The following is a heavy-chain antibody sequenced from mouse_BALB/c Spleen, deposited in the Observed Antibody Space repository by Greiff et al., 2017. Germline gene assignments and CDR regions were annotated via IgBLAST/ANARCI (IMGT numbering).Heavy chain of an antibody. CDR2: IYPSDSYT. D-gene: IGHD2-1*01. J-gene: IGHJ4*01. V-gene: IGHV1-69*02. CDR1: GYTFTSYW. Sequence: VQLQQPGAELVRPGASVKLSCKASGYTFTSYWINWVKQRPGQGLEWIGNIYPSDSYTTYNQKFKDKATLTVDKSSSTAYMQLSSPTSEDSAVYYCTRGNPSIAMDYWGQGTSVTVSS. CDR3: TRGNPSIAMDY.